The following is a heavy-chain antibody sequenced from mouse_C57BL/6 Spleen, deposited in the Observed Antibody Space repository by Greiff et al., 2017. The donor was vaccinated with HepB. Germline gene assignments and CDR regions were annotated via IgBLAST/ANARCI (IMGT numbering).Heavy chain of an antibody. CDR3: ARDSVVEGDWYFDV. V-gene: IGHV3-1*01. CDR2: ISYSGST. J-gene: IGHJ1*03. CDR1: GYSITSGYD. Sequence: VQLKESGPGMVKPSQSLSLTCTVTGYSITSGYDWHWIRHFPGNKLEWMGYISYSGSTNYNPSLKSRISITHDTSKNHFFLKLNSVTTEDTATYYCARDSVVEGDWYFDVWGTGTTVTVSS. D-gene: IGHD1-1*01.